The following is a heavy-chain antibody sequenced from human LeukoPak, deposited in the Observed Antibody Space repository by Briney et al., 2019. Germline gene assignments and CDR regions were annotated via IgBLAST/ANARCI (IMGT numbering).Heavy chain of an antibody. D-gene: IGHD2-2*01. J-gene: IGHJ4*02. CDR2: IKQDGSDK. CDR3: ARGYCSGSRCSRSY. Sequence: GGSLSLSCAASGSTFSMFWMNWVRQAPGKGLEWVAEIKQDGSDKNYVDSVKGRFIISRDNAKNSLYLQMNSLRAEDTAVYYRARGYCSGSRCSRSYWGQGTLVTVSS. CDR1: GSTFSMFW. V-gene: IGHV3-7*01.